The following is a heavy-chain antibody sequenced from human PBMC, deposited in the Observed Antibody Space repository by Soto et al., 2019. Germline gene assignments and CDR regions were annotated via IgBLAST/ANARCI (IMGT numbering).Heavy chain of an antibody. CDR3: ARVGGSGSCDY. V-gene: IGHV4-59*01. CDR1: GGSISSYY. J-gene: IGHJ4*02. CDR2: IYYSGST. D-gene: IGHD1-26*01. Sequence: SETLSLTCTVSGGSISSYYWSWIRQPPGKGLEWIGYIYYSGSTNYNPSLKSRVTISVDTSKNQFSLKLSSVTAADTAVYYCARVGGSGSCDYWGQGTLVTVSS.